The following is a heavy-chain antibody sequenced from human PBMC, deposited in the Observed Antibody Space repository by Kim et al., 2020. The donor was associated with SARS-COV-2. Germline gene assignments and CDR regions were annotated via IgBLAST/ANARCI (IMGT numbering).Heavy chain of an antibody. V-gene: IGHV4-39*01. J-gene: IGHJ4*02. D-gene: IGHD3-22*01. CDR2: IYYSGIT. CDR1: GGSISTSIYY. CDR3: ARQHARLTMRKPFDY. Sequence: SETLSLTCTVSGGSISTSIYYWGWIRQPPGKGLEWIGSIYYSGITYYNPSLKSRVTISVDSSKNQFSLKLSSVTAADTAVYYCARQHARLTMRKPFDYWGQGTLVTVSS.